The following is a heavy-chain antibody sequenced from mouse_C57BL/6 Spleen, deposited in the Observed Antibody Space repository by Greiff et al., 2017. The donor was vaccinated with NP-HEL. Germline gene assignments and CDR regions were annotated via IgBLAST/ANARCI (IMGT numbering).Heavy chain of an antibody. V-gene: IGHV1-54*01. CDR1: GYAFTNYL. CDR2: INPGSGGT. Sequence: QVQLQQSGAELVRPGPSVKVSCKASGYAFTNYLIEWVKQRPGQGLEWIGVINPGSGGTNYNEKFKGKATLTADKSSSTAYMQLSSLTSEDSAVYFCARSYGSSYAFDYWGQGTTLTVSS. D-gene: IGHD1-1*01. CDR3: ARSYGSSYAFDY. J-gene: IGHJ2*01.